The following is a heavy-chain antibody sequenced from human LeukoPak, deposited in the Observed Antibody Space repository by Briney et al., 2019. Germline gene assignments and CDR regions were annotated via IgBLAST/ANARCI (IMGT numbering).Heavy chain of an antibody. CDR1: GFTFSSYE. CDR3: ARDWSIVWFDP. Sequence: GGSLRLSCAASGFTFSSYEMNWVRQAPGKGLEWVSYISSSGSTIYYADSVKGRFTISRDNAKNSLYLQMNSLRAEDTAVYYCARDWSIVWFDPWGQGTLVTVSS. V-gene: IGHV3-48*03. CDR2: ISSSGSTI. D-gene: IGHD3-3*01. J-gene: IGHJ5*02.